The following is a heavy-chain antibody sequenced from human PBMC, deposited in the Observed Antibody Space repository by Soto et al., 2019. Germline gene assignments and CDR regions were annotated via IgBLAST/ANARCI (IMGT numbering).Heavy chain of an antibody. Sequence: GGSLRLSCAASGFTFRSYSMNWIRQAPGKGLEWVSYISGSSSTIDDADSVKGRFTISRDNAKNSLYLQMNSLRDEDMAVYYCARDRVSVTLEWLLDTTSYGMDVWGQGTTVTVSS. CDR1: GFTFRSYS. V-gene: IGHV3-48*02. CDR2: ISGSSSTI. D-gene: IGHD3-3*01. J-gene: IGHJ6*02. CDR3: ARDRVSVTLEWLLDTTSYGMDV.